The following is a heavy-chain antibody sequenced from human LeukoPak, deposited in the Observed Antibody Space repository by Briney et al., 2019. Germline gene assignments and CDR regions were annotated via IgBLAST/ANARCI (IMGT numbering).Heavy chain of an antibody. J-gene: IGHJ4*02. D-gene: IGHD4-11*01. CDR3: ASRHDYSNYRSDY. CDR1: GFTFSDYY. CDR2: ISSSGSTI. V-gene: IGHV3-11*01. Sequence: GGSLRLSCAASGFTFSDYYMSWIRQAPGKGLEWVSYISSSGSTIYYADSVKGRFTIPRDNAKNSLYLQMNSLRAEDTAVYYCASRHDYSNYRSDYWGQGTLVTVSS.